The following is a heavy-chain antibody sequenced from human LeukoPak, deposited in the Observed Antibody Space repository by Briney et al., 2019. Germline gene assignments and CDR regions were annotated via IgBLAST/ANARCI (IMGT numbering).Heavy chain of an antibody. Sequence: KTSETLSLTCTVSGGSISSYYWSWIRQPPGKGLEWIGYIYYSGSTNYNPSLKSRVTISVDTPKNQFSLKLTSVTASDPAVYYCASSNWLRDANFDSWGQGALVTVSS. CDR3: ASSNWLRDANFDS. CDR1: GGSISSYY. CDR2: IYYSGST. V-gene: IGHV4-59*08. D-gene: IGHD6-13*01. J-gene: IGHJ4*02.